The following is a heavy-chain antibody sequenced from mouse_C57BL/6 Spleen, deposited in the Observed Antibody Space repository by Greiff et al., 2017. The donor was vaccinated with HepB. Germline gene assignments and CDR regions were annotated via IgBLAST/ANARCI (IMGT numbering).Heavy chain of an antibody. CDR3: ARSPSYYYGSSYVEGYFDV. D-gene: IGHD1-1*01. CDR1: GYAFSSYW. V-gene: IGHV1-80*01. Sequence: QVQLKESGAELVKPGASVKISCKASGYAFSSYWMNWVKQRPGKGLEWIGQIYPGDGDTNYNGKFKGKATLTADKSSSTASMQLSSLTSEDSAVYFCARSPSYYYGSSYVEGYFDVWGTGTTVTVSS. J-gene: IGHJ1*03. CDR2: IYPGDGDT.